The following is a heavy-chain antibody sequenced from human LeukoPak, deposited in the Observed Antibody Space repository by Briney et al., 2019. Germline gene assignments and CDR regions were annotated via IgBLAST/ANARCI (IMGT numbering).Heavy chain of an antibody. V-gene: IGHV3-48*03. Sequence: GGSLRLSCAASGFTFSGYEMNWVRQAPGKGLEWVSYISSSGSTIYYADSVKGRFTISRDNAKNSLYLQMNSLRAEDTAVYYCARGAYTAAGSHPSYYYYYGMDVWGQGTTVTVSS. CDR1: GFTFSGYE. CDR3: ARGAYTAAGSHPSYYYYYGMDV. D-gene: IGHD6-13*01. J-gene: IGHJ6*02. CDR2: ISSSGSTI.